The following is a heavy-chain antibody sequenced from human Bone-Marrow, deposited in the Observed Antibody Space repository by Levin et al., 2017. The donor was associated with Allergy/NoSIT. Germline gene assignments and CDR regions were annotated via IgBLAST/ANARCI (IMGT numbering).Heavy chain of an antibody. V-gene: IGHV2-5*02. CDR3: AQRGSWAGNNWDTGYLDY. CDR1: GFSLASYGVG. D-gene: IGHD1-1*01. J-gene: IGHJ4*02. CDR2: IYWDDDK. Sequence: SGPTLVKPTQTLTLTCTFSGFSLASYGVGVGWIRQPPGKALEWLAVIYWDDDKRYSPSLRSRLTITNDTSKDQVVLTMTNMDTVDTATYYCAQRGSWAGNNWDTGYLDYWGQGILVTVSS.